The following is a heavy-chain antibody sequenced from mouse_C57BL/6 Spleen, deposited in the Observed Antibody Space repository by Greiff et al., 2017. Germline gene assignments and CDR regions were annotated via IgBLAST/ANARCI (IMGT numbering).Heavy chain of an antibody. CDR2: IYPGDGDT. CDR3: ARGGDYYGSSYLAWFAY. Sequence: VQLVESGAELVKPGASVKISCKASGYAFSSYWMNWVKQRPGKGLEWIGQIYPGDGDTNYNGKFKGKATLTADKSSSTAYMQLSSLTSEDSAVYFCARGGDYYGSSYLAWFAYWGQGTLVTVSA. J-gene: IGHJ3*01. CDR1: GYAFSSYW. V-gene: IGHV1-80*01. D-gene: IGHD1-1*01.